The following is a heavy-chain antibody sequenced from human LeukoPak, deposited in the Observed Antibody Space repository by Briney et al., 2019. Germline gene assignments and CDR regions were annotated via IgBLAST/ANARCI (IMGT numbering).Heavy chain of an antibody. V-gene: IGHV3-11*05. CDR2: ISPTGYT. Sequence: PGGSLRLSCAASGFTFSDYYMSWIRWAPGKGLEWLAFISPTGYTNYAESLKGRFTISRDNAKNSLSLHMNSLGDDDTAFYFCAGGPGYYCSWGQGILVTVSS. CDR3: AGGPGYYCS. J-gene: IGHJ5*02. D-gene: IGHD3-10*01. CDR1: GFTFSDYY.